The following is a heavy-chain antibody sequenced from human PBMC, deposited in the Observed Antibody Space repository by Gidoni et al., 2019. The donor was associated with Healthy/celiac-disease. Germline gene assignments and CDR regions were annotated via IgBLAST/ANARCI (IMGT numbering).Heavy chain of an antibody. Sequence: QVQLQESGPGLVKPSETLSLTCTVSGGSISSYYWSWIRQPPGKGLEWIGYIYYSGSTNYNPSLKSRVTISVDTSKNQFSLKLSSVTAADTAVYYCAGQWLRPGDYYGMDVWGQGTTVTVSS. V-gene: IGHV4-59*08. CDR3: AGQWLRPGDYYGMDV. D-gene: IGHD5-12*01. J-gene: IGHJ6*02. CDR1: GGSISSYY. CDR2: IYYSGST.